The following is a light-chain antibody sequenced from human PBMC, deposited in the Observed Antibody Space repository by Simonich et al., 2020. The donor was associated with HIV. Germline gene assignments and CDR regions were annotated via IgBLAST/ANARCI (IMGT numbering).Light chain of an antibody. CDR3: QQYNNYRT. CDR1: QSVSSN. V-gene: IGKV3-15*01. CDR2: GAS. J-gene: IGKJ1*01. Sequence: EIVMTQSPATLSVSPGERATLSCRASQSVSSNLAWYQQKPGQAPRLLIYGASTRATGIPARFSGSGSGTEFTLTISSLQPDDFATYYCQQYNNYRTFGQGTKVEIK.